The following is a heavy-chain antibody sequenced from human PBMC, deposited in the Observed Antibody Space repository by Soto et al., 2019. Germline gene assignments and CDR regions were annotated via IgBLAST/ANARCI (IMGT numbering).Heavy chain of an antibody. D-gene: IGHD4-17*01. V-gene: IGHV4-4*02. CDR3: ASKADDYGDYWSWFDP. J-gene: IGHJ5*02. CDR2: IYHSGST. Sequence: SETLSLTCAVSGGSISSSNWWSWVRQPPGKGLEWIGEIYHSGSTNYNPSLKSRVTISVDKSKNQFSLKLSSVTAADTAVYYCASKADDYGDYWSWFDPWGQGTLVTVSS. CDR1: GGSISSSNW.